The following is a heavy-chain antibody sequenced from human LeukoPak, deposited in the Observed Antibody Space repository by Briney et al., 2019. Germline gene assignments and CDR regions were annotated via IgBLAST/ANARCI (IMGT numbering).Heavy chain of an antibody. D-gene: IGHD2-2*01. Sequence: SETLSLTCTVSGGSISISNYYWGWIRQPPGKGLEWIGSIYYSGSTYYNPSLKSRVTISVDTSKNQFSLKLSSVTAADTAVYYCARGSYQLLAAFDIWGQGTMVTVSS. V-gene: IGHV4-39*07. CDR2: IYYSGST. CDR1: GGSISISNYY. CDR3: ARGSYQLLAAFDI. J-gene: IGHJ3*02.